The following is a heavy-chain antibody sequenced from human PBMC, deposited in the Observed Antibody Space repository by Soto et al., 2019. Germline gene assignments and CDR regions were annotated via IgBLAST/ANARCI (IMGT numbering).Heavy chain of an antibody. J-gene: IGHJ4*02. CDR3: ARRDTAMVMMEY. CDR2: IYYSGST. V-gene: IGHV4-39*01. D-gene: IGHD5-18*01. Sequence: QLQLQESGPGLVKPSETLSLTCTVSGGSISSSSYYWGWIRQPPGKGLEWIGSIYYSGSTYYNPSLKSRVTISVDTSKNQFSLKLSSVTAADTAVYYCARRDTAMVMMEYWGQGTLVTVSS. CDR1: GGSISSSSYY.